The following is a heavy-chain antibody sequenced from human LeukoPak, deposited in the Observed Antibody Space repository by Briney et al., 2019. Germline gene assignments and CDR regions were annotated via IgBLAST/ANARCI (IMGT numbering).Heavy chain of an antibody. Sequence: ASVKVSCKASGYTFTNYAMNWVRQAPGQGLEWMGWINTNTGRPTYAQDFTGRFVFSLDTSISTAYLQISSLKAEDTAVYYCARVVLFWSGSPLDSWGQGTLVTVSS. CDR1: GYTFTNYA. CDR3: ARVVLFWSGSPLDS. J-gene: IGHJ4*02. V-gene: IGHV7-4-1*02. CDR2: INTNTGRP. D-gene: IGHD3-3*01.